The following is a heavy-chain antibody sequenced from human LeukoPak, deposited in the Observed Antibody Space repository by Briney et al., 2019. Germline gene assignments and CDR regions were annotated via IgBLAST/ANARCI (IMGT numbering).Heavy chain of an antibody. Sequence: GGSLRLSCEGSGFPFRSYGMHWVRQAPGKGLDWVAVISYDGINKFYADSVKGRFTISRDNAKNSLYLQMNSLRVEDTAVYYCARGAPCGGDCSSWFDPWGQGTLVTVSS. J-gene: IGHJ5*02. CDR1: GFPFRSYG. D-gene: IGHD2-21*02. CDR2: ISYDGINK. V-gene: IGHV3-30*03. CDR3: ARGAPCGGDCSSWFDP.